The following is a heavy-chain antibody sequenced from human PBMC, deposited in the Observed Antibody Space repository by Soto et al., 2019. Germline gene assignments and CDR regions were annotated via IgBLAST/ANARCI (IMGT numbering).Heavy chain of an antibody. CDR1: GYSFTTHW. V-gene: IGHV5-51*01. D-gene: IGHD6-19*01. Sequence: GESLKISCKGSGYSFTTHWIGWVRQMPGKGLEWMGIIYPGDSDTRYSPSFQGQVTISADKSITTAYLQWSSLKASDTAMYYCARPHDQYKYNSGGLSYFDYWGQGTLVTVSS. CDR3: ARPHDQYKYNSGGLSYFDY. J-gene: IGHJ4*02. CDR2: IYPGDSDT.